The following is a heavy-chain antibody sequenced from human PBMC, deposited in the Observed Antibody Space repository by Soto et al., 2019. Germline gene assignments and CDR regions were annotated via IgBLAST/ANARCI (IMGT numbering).Heavy chain of an antibody. CDR1: GGSISNYY. J-gene: IGHJ4*02. D-gene: IGHD3-22*01. CDR3: TRHHPHHYDSSGYFDY. V-gene: IGHV4-59*04. Sequence: SETLSLTCPVSGGSISNYYLTWIRQPPGKGLEWIGYIYYSGRTYYNPSLESRVTLSVDTSKNQFSLHLTSVTAADTAVYYCTRHHPHHYDSSGYFDYWGQGTLVTVSS. CDR2: IYYSGRT.